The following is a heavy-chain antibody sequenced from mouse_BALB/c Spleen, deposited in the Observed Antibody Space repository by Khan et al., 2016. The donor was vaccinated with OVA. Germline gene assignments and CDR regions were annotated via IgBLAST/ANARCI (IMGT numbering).Heavy chain of an antibody. CDR1: GFTFSNYA. Sequence: EVELVESGGGLVKPGGSLKLSCSASGFTFSNYAMSWVRQTPEKRLECVATISTGGHYTFYPASVTGRFTLSRDNAKHTLYLQMSSLRSEDTAMYYCARSLVDYHAMDYWGQGTSVTVSS. V-gene: IGHV5-9-3*01. D-gene: IGHD2-2*01. J-gene: IGHJ4*01. CDR3: ARSLVDYHAMDY. CDR2: ISTGGHYT.